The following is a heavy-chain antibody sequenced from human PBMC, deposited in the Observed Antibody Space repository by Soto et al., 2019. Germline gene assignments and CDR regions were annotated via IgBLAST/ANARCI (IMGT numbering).Heavy chain of an antibody. CDR1: GGSISSYH. Sequence: QVQLQESGPGLVKSSETLSLTCTVSGGSISSYHWSWIRQPPGKGLEWIGYMSNSGSTNYNPSLKSRVTISVDTSKNHFSLKLSSVTAADTAVYYCARHYCSGGGCYYFDNWGQGTLVTVSS. CDR2: MSNSGST. D-gene: IGHD2-15*01. V-gene: IGHV4-59*08. CDR3: ARHYCSGGGCYYFDN. J-gene: IGHJ4*02.